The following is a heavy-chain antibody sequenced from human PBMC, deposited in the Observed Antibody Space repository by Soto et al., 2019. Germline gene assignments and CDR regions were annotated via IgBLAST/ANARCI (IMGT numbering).Heavy chain of an antibody. J-gene: IGHJ5*02. CDR3: AGSGSYVNWFDP. D-gene: IGHD3-10*01. Sequence: SETLSLTCTVSGGSISSYYWSWIRQPPGKGLEWIGYIYYSGSTNYNPSLKSRVTISVDTSKNQFSLKLSSVTAADTAVYYCAGSGSYVNWFDPWGQGTLVTVSS. V-gene: IGHV4-59*01. CDR2: IYYSGST. CDR1: GGSISSYY.